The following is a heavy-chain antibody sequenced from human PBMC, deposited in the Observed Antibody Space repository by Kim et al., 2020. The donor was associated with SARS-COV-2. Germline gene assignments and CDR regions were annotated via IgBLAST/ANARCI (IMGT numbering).Heavy chain of an antibody. CDR3: ARVTQQLAN. D-gene: IGHD6-13*01. J-gene: IGHJ4*02. CDR2: GST. Sequence: GSTDTNPSLKSRVTISVDTSKNQCSLKRSSVTAADTAVYYCARVTQQLANWGQGTLVTVSS. V-gene: IGHV4-31*02.